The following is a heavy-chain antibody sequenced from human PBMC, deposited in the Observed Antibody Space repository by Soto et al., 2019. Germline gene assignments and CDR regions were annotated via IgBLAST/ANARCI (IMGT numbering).Heavy chain of an antibody. Sequence: GGSLRLSCAASGFSFSNYVVNWVRQAPGQGLEWISAISGNGERTDYVDSVKGRFTISRDNSMNTLYLQMNSLRAEDTAVYYCAKDWGHHLVAVWGQGTTVTVSS. V-gene: IGHV3-23*01. CDR2: ISGNGERT. CDR3: AKDWGHHLVAV. J-gene: IGHJ6*02. D-gene: IGHD3-16*01. CDR1: GFSFSNYV.